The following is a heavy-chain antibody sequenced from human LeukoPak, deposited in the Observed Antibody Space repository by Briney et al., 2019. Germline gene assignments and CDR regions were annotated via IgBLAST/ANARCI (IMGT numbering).Heavy chain of an antibody. CDR2: IIPIFGTA. Sequence: SVKVSCKASGGTFSTYAISWVRQAPGQGLEWMGGIIPIFGTANYAQKFQGRVTITADESTSTAYMELSSLRSEDTAVYYCARDQIVVPAAMQDWGQGTLVTVSS. CDR3: ARDQIVVPAAMQD. D-gene: IGHD2-2*01. CDR1: GGTFSTYA. V-gene: IGHV1-69*13. J-gene: IGHJ4*02.